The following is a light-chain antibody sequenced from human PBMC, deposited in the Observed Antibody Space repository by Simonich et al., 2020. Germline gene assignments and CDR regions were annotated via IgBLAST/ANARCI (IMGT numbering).Light chain of an antibody. Sequence: QAVVTQEPSLTVSPGGTVTLTCGSSPGAVTIGHYPSWFQQKPGQAPRTLIYVTSNKHAWTPARCSGSLRGGKAALTLSGAQPEDEAEYYCLLSYSGARVFGGGTKLTVL. CDR2: VTS. J-gene: IGLJ3*02. CDR3: LLSYSGARV. V-gene: IGLV7-46*01. CDR1: PGAVTIGHY.